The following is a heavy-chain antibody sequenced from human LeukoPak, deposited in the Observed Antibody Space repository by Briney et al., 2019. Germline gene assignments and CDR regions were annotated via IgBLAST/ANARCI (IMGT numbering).Heavy chain of an antibody. J-gene: IGHJ5*02. V-gene: IGHV4-61*08. CDR1: GGSVSSSGYS. Sequence: TSEPLSLTCTVSGGSVSSSGYSWNWIRQPPGKTLEWIGYTYYSGRTNYNPSLKSRVTISLDTSKNQFSLRLTSVTAADTAVYYCALRRLTSAQIIEDNWFDPWGQGTLVTVSS. CDR3: ALRRLTSAQIIEDNWFDP. CDR2: TYYSGRT. D-gene: IGHD2/OR15-2a*01.